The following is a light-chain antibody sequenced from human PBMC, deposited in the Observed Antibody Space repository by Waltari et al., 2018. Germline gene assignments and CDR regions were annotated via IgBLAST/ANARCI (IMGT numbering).Light chain of an antibody. CDR2: GVN. CDR1: CSNLGAGYA. CDR3: QSYDPSLSVV. J-gene: IGLJ2*01. V-gene: IGLV1-40*01. Sequence: QSVLTQPPSVSAAPAQRVAISCTGRCSNLGAGYAVHGYQQRPGEAPKLLSYGVNTRALGVPDRFSGSQAGTSASLAIRGLQAGEEADYYCQSYDPSLSVVFGGGTKLTV.